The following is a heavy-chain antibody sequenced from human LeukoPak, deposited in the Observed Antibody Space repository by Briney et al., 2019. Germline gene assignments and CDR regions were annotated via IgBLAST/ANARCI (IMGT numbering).Heavy chain of an antibody. CDR3: ARDDDSSSWYRPYFDY. J-gene: IGHJ4*02. V-gene: IGHV3-9*01. CDR2: INWNSGII. D-gene: IGHD6-13*01. CDR1: GFTFDDYA. Sequence: GGSLRLSCAASGFTFDDYAMHWVRQAPGKGLEWVSGINWNSGIIVYADSVKGRFTISRDNAKNSLYLQMNSLRAEDTAVYYCARDDDSSSWYRPYFDYWGQGTLVTVSS.